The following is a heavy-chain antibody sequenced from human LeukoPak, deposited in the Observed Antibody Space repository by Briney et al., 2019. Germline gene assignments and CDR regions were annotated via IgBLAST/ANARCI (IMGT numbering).Heavy chain of an antibody. V-gene: IGHV3-23*01. CDR2: ISGSGGNT. J-gene: IGHJ6*02. CDR3: ARGYCSGGSCYSDYYGMDV. CDR1: GFTFSSYA. D-gene: IGHD2-15*01. Sequence: GGSLRLSCSASGFTFSSYAMSWVRQAPGKGLEWVSAISGSGGNTYYADSVKGRFTISRGNSKNTLYLQMNSLRAEDTAVYYCARGYCSGGSCYSDYYGMDVWGQGTTVTVSS.